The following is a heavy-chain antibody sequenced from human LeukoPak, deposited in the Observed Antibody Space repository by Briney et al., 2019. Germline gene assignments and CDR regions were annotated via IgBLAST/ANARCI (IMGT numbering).Heavy chain of an antibody. V-gene: IGHV4-38-2*02. CDR3: ARDRGELWFGELPTGWFDP. Sequence: SETLSLTCAVSGYSISSGYYWGWIRQPPGKGLEWHGSIYHSGSTYYNPSLKSRVTISVDTSKNQFSLKLSSVTAADTAVYYCARDRGELWFGELPTGWFDPWGQGTLVTVSS. J-gene: IGHJ5*02. CDR2: IYHSGST. CDR1: GYSISSGYY. D-gene: IGHD3-10*01.